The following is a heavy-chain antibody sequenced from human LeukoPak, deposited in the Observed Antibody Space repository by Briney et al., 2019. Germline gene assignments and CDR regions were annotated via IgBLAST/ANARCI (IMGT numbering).Heavy chain of an antibody. J-gene: IGHJ4*02. D-gene: IGHD3-10*01. Sequence: PGGSLRLSCAASGFSFSSNGMNWVRQAPGKGLEWVSAISGSGGSTYYADSVKGRFTISRDSSKNTLYLQMNSLRAEDTAVYYCAKDKDYYGSGSYLDYWGQGTLVTVSS. V-gene: IGHV3-23*01. CDR1: GFSFSSNG. CDR3: AKDKDYYGSGSYLDY. CDR2: ISGSGGST.